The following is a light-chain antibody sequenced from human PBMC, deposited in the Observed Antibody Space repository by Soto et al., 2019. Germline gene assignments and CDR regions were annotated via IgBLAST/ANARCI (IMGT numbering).Light chain of an antibody. Sequence: DIQMTQSPSSVSASFGDRVTITCRASQAIGDWLAWYQQKPGKAPNLLIYATSTLQSGVPSRFSGRGSETEFSLTISSLQPEDFATYYCQQADISQLTFGGGTRVEI. V-gene: IGKV1-12*01. CDR1: QAIGDW. CDR3: QQADISQLT. CDR2: ATS. J-gene: IGKJ4*01.